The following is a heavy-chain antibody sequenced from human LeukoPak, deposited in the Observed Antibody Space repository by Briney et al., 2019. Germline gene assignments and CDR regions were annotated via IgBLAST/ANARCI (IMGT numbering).Heavy chain of an antibody. CDR3: ARELYCSSPNCYIPFDY. J-gene: IGHJ4*02. Sequence: GGSLRLSCVASGFTFSSYWMSWVRQAPGKGPEWVANIKKDGSETYYEDSVKGRFTISRDNAKNSLYLQMNSLRAEDAAVYYCARELYCSSPNCYIPFDYRGQGTLVTVSS. V-gene: IGHV3-7*01. CDR1: GFTFSSYW. D-gene: IGHD2-2*02. CDR2: IKKDGSET.